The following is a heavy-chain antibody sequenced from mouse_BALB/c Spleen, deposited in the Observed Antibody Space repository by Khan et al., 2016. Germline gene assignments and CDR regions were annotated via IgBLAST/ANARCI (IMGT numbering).Heavy chain of an antibody. V-gene: IGHV7-3*02. CDR3: ARDMVTGVYWYFDV. J-gene: IGHJ1*01. Sequence: EVELVESGGGLVQPGGSLRLSCATSGSTFTDYYISWVRQPPGKALEWLGFIRNKANGYTTEYSASVKGQFTISRDNSQNILYLQMNTLRAEDSATYYCARDMVTGVYWYFDVWGAGTTVTVSS. CDR2: IRNKANGYTT. CDR1: GSTFTDYY. D-gene: IGHD2-13*01.